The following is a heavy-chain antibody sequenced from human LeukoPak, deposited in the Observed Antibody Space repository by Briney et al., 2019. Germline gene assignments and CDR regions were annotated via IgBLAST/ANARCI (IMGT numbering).Heavy chain of an antibody. D-gene: IGHD4-17*01. Sequence: PGRSLRLSCAAPGFAFSSYAMHWVRQAPGKGLEWVAVISYDGSNKYYADSVKGRFTISRDNSKNTLYLQMNSLRAEDTAVYYCAREGMTTVTPSFYFDYWGQGTLVTVSS. CDR3: AREGMTTVTPSFYFDY. CDR2: ISYDGSNK. V-gene: IGHV3-30*04. CDR1: GFAFSSYA. J-gene: IGHJ4*02.